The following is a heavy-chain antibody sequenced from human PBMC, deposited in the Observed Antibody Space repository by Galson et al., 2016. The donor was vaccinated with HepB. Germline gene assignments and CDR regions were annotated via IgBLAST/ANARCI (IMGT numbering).Heavy chain of an antibody. CDR1: GFSLTNGGVG. Sequence: PALVKPTQTLTLTCTFCGFSLTNGGVGVGWIRQPPGKALEWLALIYWDDDKRYSPSLKNRLTITKDTSKNQVVLVMANMDPVDTGTYYCARSLGTAIFDYWGQGSLVLVSS. V-gene: IGHV2-5*02. J-gene: IGHJ4*02. CDR3: ARSLGTAIFDY. D-gene: IGHD1-7*01. CDR2: IYWDDDK.